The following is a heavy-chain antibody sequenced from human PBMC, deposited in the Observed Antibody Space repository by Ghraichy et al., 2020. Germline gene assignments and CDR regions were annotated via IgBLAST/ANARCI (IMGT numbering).Heavy chain of an antibody. J-gene: IGHJ4*02. V-gene: IGHV3-7*03. CDR2: IELDGSGN. Sequence: GGSLRLSCAASGFTFNNYWMTWVRQAPGKGLEWVANIELDGSGNYYVDFVKGRFTISRDHAKKSLYLQMNSLRAEDTAVYYCGRDVPFKAFDYWGLGTLVTVSS. CDR1: GFTFNNYW. CDR3: GRDVPFKAFDY.